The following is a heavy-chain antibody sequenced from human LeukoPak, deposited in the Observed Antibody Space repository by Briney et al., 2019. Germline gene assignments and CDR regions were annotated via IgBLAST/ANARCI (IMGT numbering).Heavy chain of an antibody. D-gene: IGHD6-19*01. CDR1: GGSISSGGYY. V-gene: IGHV4-31*03. CDR2: IYYSGST. J-gene: IGHJ4*02. Sequence: SQTPSLTCTVSGGSISSGGYYWSWIRQHPGKGLEWIGYIYYSGSTYYNPSLKSRVTISVDTSKNQFSLKLSPVTAEDTAVYYCAKETVAAPPIDYWGQGTLVTVSS. CDR3: AKETVAAPPIDY.